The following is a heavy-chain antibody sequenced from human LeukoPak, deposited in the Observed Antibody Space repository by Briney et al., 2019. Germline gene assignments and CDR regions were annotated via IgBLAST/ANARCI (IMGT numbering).Heavy chain of an antibody. J-gene: IGHJ4*02. V-gene: IGHV1-69*04. CDR3: ARTYTAMVFGGNYYFDY. D-gene: IGHD5-18*01. Sequence: SVKVSCKASGGTFSSYAISWVRQAPGQGLEWMGRIIPILGIANYAQKFQGRVTITADKSTSTAYMGLSSLRSEDTAVYYCARTYTAMVFGGNYYFDYWGQGTLVTVSS. CDR1: GGTFSSYA. CDR2: IIPILGIA.